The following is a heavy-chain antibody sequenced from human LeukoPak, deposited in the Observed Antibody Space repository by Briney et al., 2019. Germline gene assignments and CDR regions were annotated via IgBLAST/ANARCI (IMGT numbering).Heavy chain of an antibody. CDR1: GFTFSDHY. J-gene: IGHJ6*03. CDR3: ARDIVATMPPGYMDV. D-gene: IGHD5-12*01. CDR2: ISSSGSTI. Sequence: GGSLRLSCAASGFTFSDHYMSWIRQAPGKGLEWVLYISSSGSTIYYADSVKGRFTISRDNAKNSLYLQMNSLRAEDTAVYYCARDIVATMPPGYMDVWGKGTTVTVSS. V-gene: IGHV3-11*04.